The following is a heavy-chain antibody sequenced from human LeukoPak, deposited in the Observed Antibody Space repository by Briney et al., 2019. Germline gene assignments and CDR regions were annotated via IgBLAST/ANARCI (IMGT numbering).Heavy chain of an antibody. J-gene: IGHJ4*02. CDR1: GFTFSSYW. V-gene: IGHV3-74*01. CDR2: INTDGSRT. D-gene: IGHD2-15*01. Sequence: GGSLRLSCAASGFTFSSYWMHWVRQAPGKGLVRVSRINTDGSRTSYADSVKGRFTISRDNAKNTLHLQMNSLRAEDTAVYYCARDSAATEGDFDYWGQGTLVTVSS. CDR3: ARDSAATEGDFDY.